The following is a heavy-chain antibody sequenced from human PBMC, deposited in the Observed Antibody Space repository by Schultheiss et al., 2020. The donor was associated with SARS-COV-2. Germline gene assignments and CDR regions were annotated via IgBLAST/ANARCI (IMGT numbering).Heavy chain of an antibody. CDR3: AKVSYYYDSSGYAFDY. D-gene: IGHD3-22*01. Sequence: ASVKVSCKASGGTFSSYAISWVRQAPGQGLEWMGWMNPNSGNTGYAQKFQGRVTMTRNTSISTAYMELSSLRSEDTALYYCAKVSYYYDSSGYAFDYWGQGALVTVSS. CDR2: MNPNSGNT. J-gene: IGHJ4*02. V-gene: IGHV1-8*02. CDR1: GGTFSSYA.